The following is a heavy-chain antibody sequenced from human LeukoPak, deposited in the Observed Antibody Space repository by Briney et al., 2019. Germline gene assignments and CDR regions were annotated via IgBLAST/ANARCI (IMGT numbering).Heavy chain of an antibody. CDR1: GYSISSGYY. V-gene: IGHV4-38-2*02. CDR3: TGKYYYDTSGYYYADY. D-gene: IGHD3-22*01. Sequence: SETLSLTCTVSGYSISSGYYWGFIRQSPGKGLEWIGSIYHSGRTYYNPSLKSRLTISVDTSKNQFSLKLGSVTAADTAVYYCTGKYYYDTSGYYYADYWGQGTLVTVSS. J-gene: IGHJ4*02. CDR2: IYHSGRT.